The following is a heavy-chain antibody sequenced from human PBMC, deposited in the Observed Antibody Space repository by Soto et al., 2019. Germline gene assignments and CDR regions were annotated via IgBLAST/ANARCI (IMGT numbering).Heavy chain of an antibody. J-gene: IGHJ4*02. CDR3: ATVRGIGSSWYRPFDY. CDR1: GYTITELS. D-gene: IGHD6-13*01. Sequence: GASVKVSCKVSGYTITELSMHWVRQAPGKGLEWMGGFDPEDGETIYAQKFQGRVTMTEDTSTDTAYMELSSLRSEHTAVYYCATVRGIGSSWYRPFDYWGQGTLVTVSS. CDR2: FDPEDGET. V-gene: IGHV1-24*01.